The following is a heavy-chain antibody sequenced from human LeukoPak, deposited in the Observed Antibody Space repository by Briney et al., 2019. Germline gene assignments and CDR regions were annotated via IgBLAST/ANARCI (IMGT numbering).Heavy chain of an antibody. CDR2: IYYSGST. V-gene: IGHV4-39*07. CDR1: GGSISSSSYY. J-gene: IGHJ4*02. Sequence: PSETLSLTCTVSGGSISSSSYYWGWIRQPPGKGLEWIGSIYYSGSTYYNPSLKSRVTISVDTSKNQFSLKLSSVTAADTAVYYCARIPPIGWQLFDYWGQGTLVTVSS. CDR3: ARIPPIGWQLFDY. D-gene: IGHD6-13*01.